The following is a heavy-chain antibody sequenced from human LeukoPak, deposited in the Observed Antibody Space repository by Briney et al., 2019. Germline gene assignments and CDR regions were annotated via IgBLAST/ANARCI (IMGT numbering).Heavy chain of an antibody. J-gene: IGHJ4*02. CDR1: GGSITSANW. D-gene: IGHD3-10*01. Sequence: SETLSLTCAVSGGSITSANWWSWIRQPPGKGLEWIGEINHSGSTNYNPSLKSRVTISVDTSKNQFSLKLTSVTAADTAVYYCARIYYYGSGATIDYWGQGTLVTVSS. V-gene: IGHV4-4*02. CDR2: INHSGST. CDR3: ARIYYYGSGATIDY.